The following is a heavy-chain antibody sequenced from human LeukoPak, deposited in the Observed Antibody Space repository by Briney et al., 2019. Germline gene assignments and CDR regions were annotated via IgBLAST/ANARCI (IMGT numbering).Heavy chain of an antibody. CDR3: ARASYYLFWSGYYASYFDY. V-gene: IGHV3-33*01. D-gene: IGHD3-3*01. CDR2: IWSDGSNK. Sequence: GGSLRLSCAASGFTFSSYGMHWVRQAPGKGLEWVAVIWSDGSNKHYADSVKGRFTISRDNSKNTLYLQVNSLRAEDTAVYYCARASYYLFWSGYYASYFDYWGQGTLVTVSS. J-gene: IGHJ4*02. CDR1: GFTFSSYG.